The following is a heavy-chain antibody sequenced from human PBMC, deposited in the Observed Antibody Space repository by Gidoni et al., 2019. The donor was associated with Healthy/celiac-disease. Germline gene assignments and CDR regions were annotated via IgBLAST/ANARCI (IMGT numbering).Heavy chain of an antibody. D-gene: IGHD6-19*01. Sequence: CAASGFTFSSYGMHWVRQAPGRGLEWVAVIWYDGSNKYYADSVKGRFTISRDNSKNTLYLQMNSLRAEDTAVYYCARGLISGWYFDYWGQGTLVTVSS. V-gene: IGHV3-33*01. CDR3: ARGLISGWYFDY. J-gene: IGHJ4*02. CDR2: IWYDGSNK. CDR1: GFTFSSYG.